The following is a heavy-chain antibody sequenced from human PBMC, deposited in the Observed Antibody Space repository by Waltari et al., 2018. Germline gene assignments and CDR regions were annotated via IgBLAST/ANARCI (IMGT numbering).Heavy chain of an antibody. CDR3: ARHELGISQYYYNMYV. D-gene: IGHD7-27*01. CDR1: GGSFGGYG. CDR2: IIPMFGIP. Sequence: VQLVQSGGEVKTPGSSVKVSCKASGGSFGGYGVSWVRQAPGQGLEWMGVIIPMFGIPDFSQEFQDRLTITADESTNTVYMELSSLTSEDTAIYYCARHELGISQYYYNMYVWGQGTTVTISS. V-gene: IGHV1-69*12. J-gene: IGHJ6*03.